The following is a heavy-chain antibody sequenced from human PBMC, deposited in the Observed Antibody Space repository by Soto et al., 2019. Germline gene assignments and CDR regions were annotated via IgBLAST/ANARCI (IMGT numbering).Heavy chain of an antibody. CDR2: INAGNGNT. V-gene: IGHV1-3*01. D-gene: IGHD3-10*01. CDR1: GNTFTSHA. CDR3: AREYYRSGSNGMDV. J-gene: IGHJ6*02. Sequence: QVQLVQSGAEVKKPGASVKVSCKASGNTFTSHAMHWVRQAPGQRLEWMGWINAGNGNTKYSQKFQGRVTITRDTSASTAYMELSSLRSEDTAVYYCAREYYRSGSNGMDVWGQGTTVTVSS.